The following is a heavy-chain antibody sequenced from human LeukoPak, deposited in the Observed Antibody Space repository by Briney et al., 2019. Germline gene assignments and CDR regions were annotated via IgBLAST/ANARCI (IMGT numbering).Heavy chain of an antibody. D-gene: IGHD3-10*01. CDR3: VRLTGDRSPDY. CDR1: GGSITSGSYY. Sequence: SETLSLTCTVSGGSITSGSYYWGWIRQPPGKGLEWIGSIYYSGSTYYNPSLKSRVTISVDTSKNQFSLKLSSVTAADTAVYYCVRLTGDRSPDYWGQGALVTVSS. J-gene: IGHJ4*02. V-gene: IGHV4-39*01. CDR2: IYYSGST.